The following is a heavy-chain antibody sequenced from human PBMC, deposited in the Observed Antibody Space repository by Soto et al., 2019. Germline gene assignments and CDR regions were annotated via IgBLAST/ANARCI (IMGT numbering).Heavy chain of an antibody. Sequence: EVQLVGSGGGSVQPGGSLRLSCAASGFTFSTFSMIWVRQAPGRGLEWISYISGGGRPISYADSVKGRFTISRDNAKNSLYLQMDSLTDEDTAVNYCARDLGWAFDSWGQGTLVTVSS. V-gene: IGHV3-48*02. D-gene: IGHD6-19*01. CDR3: ARDLGWAFDS. J-gene: IGHJ4*02. CDR2: ISGGGRPI. CDR1: GFTFSTFS.